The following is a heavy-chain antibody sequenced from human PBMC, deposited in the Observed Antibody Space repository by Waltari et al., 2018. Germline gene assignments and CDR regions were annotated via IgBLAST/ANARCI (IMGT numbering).Heavy chain of an antibody. CDR2: FDPEDGET. D-gene: IGHD6-13*01. Sequence: QVQLVQSGAEVKKPGASVKVSCKVSGYTLTELSMHWVRQAPGKGLEWMGGFDPEDGETIYAQKFQGRVTITDDTSTDTAYMELSSLRSEDTAVYYCATRGISAAAGTLDYWGQGTLVTVSS. J-gene: IGHJ4*02. CDR1: GYTLTELS. CDR3: ATRGISAAAGTLDY. V-gene: IGHV1-24*01.